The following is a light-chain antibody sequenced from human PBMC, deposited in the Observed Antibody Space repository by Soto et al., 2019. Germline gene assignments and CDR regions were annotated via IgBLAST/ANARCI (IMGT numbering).Light chain of an antibody. V-gene: IGKV4-1*01. J-gene: IGKJ1*01. CDR3: HQSYTKPLT. CDR2: RAS. CDR1: QSVLYSSNNNNY. Sequence: DIVMTQSPDSLAVSLGERATINCKSSQSVLYSSNNNNYLAWYQQKLGQPPKLLIFRASTRESGVPDRFSGSGSGTDFPLTLSSLQAEDVAVYYCHQSYTKPLTFGQGTKVEIK.